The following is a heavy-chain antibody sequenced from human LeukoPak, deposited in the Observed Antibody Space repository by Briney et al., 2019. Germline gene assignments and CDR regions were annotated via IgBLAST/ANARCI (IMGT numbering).Heavy chain of an antibody. J-gene: IGHJ3*02. CDR3: ARARYYDSSGYPVDAFDI. V-gene: IGHV4-34*01. CDR1: GGSFSGYY. Sequence: SETLSLTCAVYGGSFSGYYWSWIRQPPGKGLEWIGEINHSGSTNYNPSLKSRVTISVDTSKNQFSLKLSSVTAADTAVYYCARARYYDSSGYPVDAFDIWGQGTMVTVSS. CDR2: INHSGST. D-gene: IGHD3-22*01.